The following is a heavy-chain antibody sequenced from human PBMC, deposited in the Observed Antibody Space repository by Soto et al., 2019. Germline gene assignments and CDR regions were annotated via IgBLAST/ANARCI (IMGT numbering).Heavy chain of an antibody. CDR3: AISHDGYKYVGYC. J-gene: IGHJ4*02. D-gene: IGHD5-12*01. CDR1: GFTLSSYW. V-gene: IGHV3-74*01. Sequence: PGGSLRLSCAASGFTLSSYWMHWVRQAPGKGLVWISRINIDGSSTSYADSVKGRFTISRDNAKNTLYLQVNSLRAEDTAVYYCAISHDGYKYVGYCWCQGTLVTVSS. CDR2: INIDGSST.